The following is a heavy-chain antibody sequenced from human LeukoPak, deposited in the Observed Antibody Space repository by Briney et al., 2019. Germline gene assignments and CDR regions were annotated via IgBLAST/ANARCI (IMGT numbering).Heavy chain of an antibody. D-gene: IGHD6-19*01. V-gene: IGHV4-59*08. Sequence: SETLSLTCTVSGGSISSYYWSWIRQPPGKGLEWIGYIYYSGSTNYNPSLKSRVTISVDTSKNQFSLKLSSVTAADTAVYYCARLSGWSEYYFDYWGQGTLVTVSS. CDR2: IYYSGST. CDR3: ARLSGWSEYYFDY. CDR1: GGSISSYY. J-gene: IGHJ4*02.